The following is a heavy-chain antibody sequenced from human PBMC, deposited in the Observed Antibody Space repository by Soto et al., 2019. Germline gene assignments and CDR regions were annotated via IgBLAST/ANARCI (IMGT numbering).Heavy chain of an antibody. D-gene: IGHD1-26*01. CDR3: VKELLVGPPDDY. Sequence: GGSLRLSCSASGFTFSSYVMHWARQAPGKGLEYVSAIGSNGGSSYYADSVKGRFTISRDNSKNTLYLQMNSLRSDDTAVYYCVKELLVGPPDDYWGQGTLVTVSS. J-gene: IGHJ4*02. CDR1: GFTFSSYV. CDR2: IGSNGGSS. V-gene: IGHV3-64D*06.